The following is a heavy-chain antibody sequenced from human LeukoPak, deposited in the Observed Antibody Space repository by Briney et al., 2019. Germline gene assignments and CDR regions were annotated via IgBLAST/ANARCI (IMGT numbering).Heavy chain of an antibody. CDR3: ARGLDYYDSSGYYYYYGMDV. Sequence: ASVKVSCKASGYTFTSYAMHWVRQAPGQRLEWMGLINAGNGNTKYSQKFQRRVTITRDTSASTAYMELSSLRSEDTAVYYCARGLDYYDSSGYYYYYGMDVWGQGTTVTVSS. V-gene: IGHV1-3*01. CDR1: GYTFTSYA. J-gene: IGHJ6*02. CDR2: INAGNGNT. D-gene: IGHD3-22*01.